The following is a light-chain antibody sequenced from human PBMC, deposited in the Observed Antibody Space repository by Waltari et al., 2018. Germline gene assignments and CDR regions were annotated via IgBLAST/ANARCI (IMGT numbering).Light chain of an antibody. V-gene: IGKV1-5*03. CDR2: RAS. J-gene: IGKJ4*01. CDR3: QQHNSYPLT. Sequence: DIQLTQSPSTLSASVGDSVTITCRASQSINNWLAWYQQKPGKAPDLLIQRASILESGVPSRFSGSRSGTEFTLTISSLQPDDVATYYCQQHNSYPLTFGGGTKVEIK. CDR1: QSINNW.